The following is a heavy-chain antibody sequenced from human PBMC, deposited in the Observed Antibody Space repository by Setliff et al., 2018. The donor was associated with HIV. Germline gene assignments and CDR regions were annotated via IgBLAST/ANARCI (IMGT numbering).Heavy chain of an antibody. CDR3: ARDWRSGYDLNFDY. D-gene: IGHD5-12*01. Sequence: GSLRLSCAASGFTFSSYSMHWVRQAPGKGLEWVSSIDTTSLYINYAASVKGRFTISRDNAQSSLYLQMNSLRAEDTAIYYCARDWRSGYDLNFDYWGQGTLVTVSS. J-gene: IGHJ4*02. V-gene: IGHV3-21*01. CDR2: IDTTSLYI. CDR1: GFTFSSYS.